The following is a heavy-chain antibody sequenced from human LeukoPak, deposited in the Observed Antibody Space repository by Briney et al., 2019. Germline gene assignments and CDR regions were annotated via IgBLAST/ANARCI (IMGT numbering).Heavy chain of an antibody. D-gene: IGHD3-22*01. V-gene: IGHV4-59*01. CDR3: ARQSISGSSLSYFDY. CDR1: GGSISSYY. Sequence: SETLSLTCTVSGGSISSYYWSWIRQPPGKGLEWIGNIYDSGSTNYNPSLESRVTISVDTSKNQCSLKLSSVTAADTAVYYCARQSISGSSLSYFDYWGQGTLVNVSS. J-gene: IGHJ4*02. CDR2: IYDSGST.